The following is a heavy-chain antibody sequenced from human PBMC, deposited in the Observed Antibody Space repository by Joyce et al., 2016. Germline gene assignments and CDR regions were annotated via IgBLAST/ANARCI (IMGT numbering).Heavy chain of an antibody. Sequence: EVQLVDSGGGLIQPGGFLRLSCAGSGFDVSDSYINWVRQAPGKGLEWVSAIFSGGTTYYADSVKGRFTISRDNSKNTVDLQMNSLRVEDTAVYYCARGASWGQGTLVTVSS. CDR1: GFDVSDSY. D-gene: IGHD1-26*01. CDR3: ARGAS. J-gene: IGHJ5*02. CDR2: IFSGGTT. V-gene: IGHV3-53*01.